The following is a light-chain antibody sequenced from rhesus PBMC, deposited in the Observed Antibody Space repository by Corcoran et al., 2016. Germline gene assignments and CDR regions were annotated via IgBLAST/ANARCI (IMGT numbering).Light chain of an antibody. CDR1: QSVSSS. CDR3: LQRSNWYS. J-gene: IGKJ2*01. V-gene: IGKV3-24*01. CDR2: GAS. Sequence: EIVMTQSPATLSLSPGERATLSCRASQSVSSSLAWYQQKPGPAPRLLIDGASSRATGIPDRCSGSGSGTDFTLTNSSLEPEYVAVYYCLQRSNWYSFGQGTKVEIE.